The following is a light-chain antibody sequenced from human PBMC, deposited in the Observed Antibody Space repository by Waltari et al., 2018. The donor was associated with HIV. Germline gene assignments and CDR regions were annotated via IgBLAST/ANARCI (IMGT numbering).Light chain of an antibody. CDR1: SSTIGSNY. CDR3: AAWGDSLTSYV. J-gene: IGLJ1*01. Sequence: QSVLTQPPSASETHGQRVTISCSGSSSTIGSNYVYWYRHLPGTAPKLLIYRNNQRPSGVPDRFSGSKSGTSASLAISGLRSEDEADYYCAAWGDSLTSYVFGTGTKVTVL. CDR2: RNN. V-gene: IGLV1-47*01.